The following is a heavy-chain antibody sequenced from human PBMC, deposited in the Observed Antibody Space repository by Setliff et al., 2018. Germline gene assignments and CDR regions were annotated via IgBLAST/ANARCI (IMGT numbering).Heavy chain of an antibody. D-gene: IGHD2-2*01. J-gene: IGHJ4*02. V-gene: IGHV3-11*01. CDR1: GFTFSNYY. CDR3: ATNGGYCSSTSCSLEDY. Sequence: GGSLRLSCAASGFTFSNYYMTWIRQAPGKGLEWISYIHDSGNPTYYADSVKGRFTVSRDNAKNTLYLQMNSLRAEDTAVYYCATNGGYCSSTSCSLEDYWGQGTLVTVSS. CDR2: IHDSGNPT.